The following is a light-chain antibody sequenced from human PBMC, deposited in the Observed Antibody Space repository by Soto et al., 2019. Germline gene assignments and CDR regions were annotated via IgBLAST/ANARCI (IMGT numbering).Light chain of an antibody. Sequence: EIVLTQSPGTLSLSPGERATLSCRASQSVRSNYLAWYQQKPGQAPRPPIYGASSRATGIPDRFSGSGAGTDFTLTISRLESEDFAVYYCQQYGSSPWTFGQGTKVEIK. V-gene: IGKV3-20*01. CDR1: QSVRSNY. CDR2: GAS. J-gene: IGKJ1*01. CDR3: QQYGSSPWT.